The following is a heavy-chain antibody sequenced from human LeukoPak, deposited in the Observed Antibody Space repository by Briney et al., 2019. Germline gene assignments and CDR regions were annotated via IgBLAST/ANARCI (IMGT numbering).Heavy chain of an antibody. CDR2: IYYSGST. V-gene: IGHV4-59*01. CDR1: GGSISSYY. J-gene: IGHJ3*02. Sequence: MSSETLSLTCTVSGGSISSYYWSWIRQPPGKGLEWIGYIYYSGSTNYNPSLKSRVTISVDTSKNQFSLKLSSVTAADTAVYYCARAHMVRGVHDAFDIWGQGTMVTVSS. D-gene: IGHD3-10*01. CDR3: ARAHMVRGVHDAFDI.